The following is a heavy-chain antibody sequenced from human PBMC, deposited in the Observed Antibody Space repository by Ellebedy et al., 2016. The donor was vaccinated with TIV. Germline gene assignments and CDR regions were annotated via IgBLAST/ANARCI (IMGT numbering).Heavy chain of an antibody. Sequence: MPSETLSLTCTVTGDSISSRTYYWAWIRQSPGKGLEWIGSIYYRWSTYDNPSLERRVTMFVDTSKNQFSLELTSVTAADTAVYYCARHVGFYYDDGGYLNYFDQWGQGTLVTVSS. J-gene: IGHJ4*02. V-gene: IGHV4-39*01. CDR2: IYYRWST. D-gene: IGHD3-22*01. CDR1: GDSISSRTYY. CDR3: ARHVGFYYDDGGYLNYFDQ.